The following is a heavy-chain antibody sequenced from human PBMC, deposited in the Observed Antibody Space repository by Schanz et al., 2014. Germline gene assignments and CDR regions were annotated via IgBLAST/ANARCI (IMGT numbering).Heavy chain of an antibody. CDR1: GFTFSDYS. V-gene: IGHV3-48*01. J-gene: IGHJ6*02. CDR2: ISSSSSTK. Sequence: EVQLVESGGGWVQPGGSLRLSCAASGFTFSDYSMNWVRQAPGKGLEWVSYISSSSSTKYYADSVKGRFTISRDNAKNSLFLHINSLRAKDTAVYYCARDFLQEQLDYCHYYYAMDVWGQGTTVTVSS. CDR3: ARDFLQEQLDYCHYYYAMDV. D-gene: IGHD1-1*01.